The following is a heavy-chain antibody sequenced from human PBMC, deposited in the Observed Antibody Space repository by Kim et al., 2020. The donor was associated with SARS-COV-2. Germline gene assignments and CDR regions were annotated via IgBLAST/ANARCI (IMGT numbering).Heavy chain of an antibody. D-gene: IGHD2-2*01. CDR2: ISYDGSNK. CDR3: ARDPRRYQLLDYYYYYYYMDD. CDR1: GFTFSSYA. J-gene: IGHJ6*03. V-gene: IGHV3-30-3*01. Sequence: GGSLRLSCAASGFTFSSYAMHWVRQAPGKGLEWVAVISYDGSNKYYADSVKGRFTISRDNSKNTLYLQMNSLRAEDTAVYYCARDPRRYQLLDYYYYYYYMDDWGKGTTVTVSS.